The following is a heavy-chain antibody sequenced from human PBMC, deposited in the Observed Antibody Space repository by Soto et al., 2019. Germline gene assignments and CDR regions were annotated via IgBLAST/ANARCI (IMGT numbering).Heavy chain of an antibody. Sequence: PSETLSLTCGVSGYSISSGYYWGWIRQPPGKGLEWIASIFHSGSTYYNPSLKSRVTTSVDTSKNQFSLKLSSVTAADTAVYYCARGLQYGGNSAYWGQGTLVTVSS. D-gene: IGHD2-21*02. J-gene: IGHJ4*02. V-gene: IGHV4-38-2*01. CDR2: IFHSGST. CDR3: ARGLQYGGNSAY. CDR1: GYSISSGYY.